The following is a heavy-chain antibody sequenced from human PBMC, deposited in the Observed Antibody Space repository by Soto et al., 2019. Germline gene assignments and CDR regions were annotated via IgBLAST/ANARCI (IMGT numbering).Heavy chain of an antibody. V-gene: IGHV6-1*01. CDR1: GDSVSSNSAA. CDR3: ARVLYDYVWGSYRHDFDY. J-gene: IGHJ4*02. Sequence: PSQTLSLTCAISGDSVSSNSAAWNWIRQSPSRGLEWLGRTYYRSKWYNDYAVSVKSRITINPDTSKNQFSLQLNSVTPEDTAVYYCARVLYDYVWGSYRHDFDYWGQGTLVTVSS. D-gene: IGHD3-16*02. CDR2: TYYRSKWYN.